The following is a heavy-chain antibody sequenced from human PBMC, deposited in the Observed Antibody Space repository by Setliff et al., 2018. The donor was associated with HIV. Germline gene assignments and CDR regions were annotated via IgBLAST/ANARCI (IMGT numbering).Heavy chain of an antibody. V-gene: IGHV1-18*01. CDR3: ARVRAGDLLNAFDI. CDR2: ISGYSDNT. CDR1: GYTFTNFA. Sequence: GASVKVSCKASGYTFTNFAISWVRQAPGQGLEWMGWISGYSDNTNYAQNLQGRVTMTTDTSSSTSYMELRSLTSDDTAMYYCARVRAGDLLNAFDIWGQGTMVTVSS. J-gene: IGHJ3*02.